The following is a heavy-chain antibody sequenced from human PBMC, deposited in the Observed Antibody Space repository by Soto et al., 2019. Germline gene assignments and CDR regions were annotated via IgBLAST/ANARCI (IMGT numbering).Heavy chain of an antibody. J-gene: IGHJ3*02. CDR1: GFSLSTGGMC. CDR2: IDWDDDK. V-gene: IGHV2-70*01. D-gene: IGHD2-2*01. Sequence: TFSGFSLSTGGMCVSWIRQPPGKALERLALIDWDDDKYYSTSLKTRLTISKDTSKNQVVLTMTNMDPVDTATYYCARSSSCFDAFDIWGQGTMVTVSS. CDR3: ARSSSCFDAFDI.